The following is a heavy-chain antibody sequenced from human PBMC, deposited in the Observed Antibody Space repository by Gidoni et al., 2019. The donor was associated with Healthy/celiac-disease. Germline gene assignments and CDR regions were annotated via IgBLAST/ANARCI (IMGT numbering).Heavy chain of an antibody. Sequence: EVQLLASGGGLVQPGGSLSLSCAASGFTFSSYAMRWVSQAPGKGLEWVSAISGSGGSTYYADSVKGRFTIARDNSKNTLYLQMNSLRAEDTAVYYCAKALYDFWSGYYSEYYFDYWGQGTLVTVSS. V-gene: IGHV3-23*01. D-gene: IGHD3-3*01. CDR3: AKALYDFWSGYYSEYYFDY. J-gene: IGHJ4*02. CDR1: GFTFSSYA. CDR2: ISGSGGST.